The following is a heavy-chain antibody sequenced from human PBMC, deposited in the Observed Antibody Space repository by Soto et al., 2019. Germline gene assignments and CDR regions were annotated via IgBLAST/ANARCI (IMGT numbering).Heavy chain of an antibody. CDR1: GFTFSSYW. J-gene: IGHJ5*01. CDR3: ARSRIRVVRYYNP. V-gene: IGHV3-74*01. Sequence: PWGPLRSSCAGSGFTFSSYWMHWVRQTPRRGLAWVSHISSDGRSTSYADSVKGRFTISRDNTQSTVSLDMNSLTAEDAGVYYCARSRIRVVRYYNPWGQGTLVNV. D-gene: IGHD1-26*01. CDR2: ISSDGRST.